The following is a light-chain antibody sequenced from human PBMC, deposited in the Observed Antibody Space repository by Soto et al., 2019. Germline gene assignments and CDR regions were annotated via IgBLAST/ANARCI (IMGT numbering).Light chain of an antibody. CDR1: QSVSSY. J-gene: IGKJ4*01. Sequence: EIVLTQSPATLSLSPGERGTLSCRASQSVSSYLAWYQQKPGQAPRLLIYDASNRATGIPARFSGSGSGTDGTLTSSSLESEEFAVDYCQQRSIWPLTFGGGTKVEIK. CDR2: DAS. V-gene: IGKV3-11*01. CDR3: QQRSIWPLT.